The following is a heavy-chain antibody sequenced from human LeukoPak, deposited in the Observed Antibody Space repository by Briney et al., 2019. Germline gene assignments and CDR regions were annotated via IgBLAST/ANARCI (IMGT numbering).Heavy chain of an antibody. CDR3: AREAFD. CDR1: GFTVSTNY. CDR2: IYSGGNT. Sequence: GGSLRLSCAASGFTVSTNYMNWVRQAPGKGLEWVSVIYSGGNTFYADSVKGRFTISRDNSKNTLYLQMNSLRAEDTAVYYCAREAFDWGQGTLVTVSS. D-gene: IGHD3-3*02. V-gene: IGHV3-53*01. J-gene: IGHJ4*02.